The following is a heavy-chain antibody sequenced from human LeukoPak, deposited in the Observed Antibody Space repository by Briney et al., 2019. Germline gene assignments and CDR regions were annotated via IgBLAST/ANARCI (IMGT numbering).Heavy chain of an antibody. D-gene: IGHD6-19*01. V-gene: IGHV1-69*04. CDR1: GGTFSSYA. CDR3: ARKVAGTLYNWFDP. CDR2: IIPILGIA. Sequence: GASVKVSCKASGGTFSSYAISWVRQAPGQGLEWMGRIIPILGIANYAQKFQGRVTITADKSASTAYMELSSLRSEDTAVYYCARKVAGTLYNWFDPWGQGTLVTVSS. J-gene: IGHJ5*02.